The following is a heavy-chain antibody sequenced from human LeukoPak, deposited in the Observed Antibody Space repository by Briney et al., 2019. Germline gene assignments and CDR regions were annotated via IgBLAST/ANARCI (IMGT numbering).Heavy chain of an antibody. CDR3: ASANWNDVSY. CDR1: GFTFSVYS. J-gene: IGHJ4*02. Sequence: GGSLRLSCAASGFTFSVYSMNWLGQAPGQGLEWVSSISGSGNYINYVDSVKGRFTISRDNAKNSLYLQMNSLRAEDTALYYCASANWNDVSYWGQGTLVTVSS. D-gene: IGHD1-1*01. CDR2: ISGSGNYI. V-gene: IGHV3-21*01.